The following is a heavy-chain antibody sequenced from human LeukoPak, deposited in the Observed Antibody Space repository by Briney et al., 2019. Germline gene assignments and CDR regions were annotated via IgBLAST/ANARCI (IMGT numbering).Heavy chain of an antibody. CDR3: TKSDWFDP. Sequence: GGSLRLSCVASGFTFSSYWMHWVRQGPGKGLVWVSRIKNDGSSTSYADSVKGRFTVSRDNAKNTLYLQMNSLRAEDTAVYYCTKSDWFDPWGQGTLVTVSS. CDR1: GFTFSSYW. J-gene: IGHJ5*02. CDR2: IKNDGSST. V-gene: IGHV3-74*01.